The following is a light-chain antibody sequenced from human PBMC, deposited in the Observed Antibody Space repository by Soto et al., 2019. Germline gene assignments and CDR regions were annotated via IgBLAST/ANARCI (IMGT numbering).Light chain of an antibody. Sequence: QSALTQTASVSGSLGQSITISCTGTSNDVGGYNYVSWYRQHPDTAPKLMIYEVNNRPAGVSDRLSGSKSGNTASLTISGLQSEDEANYYCSSYTSSNSLVVGTGTKLTVL. CDR3: SSYTSSNSLV. J-gene: IGLJ1*01. V-gene: IGLV2-14*01. CDR1: SNDVGGYNY. CDR2: EVN.